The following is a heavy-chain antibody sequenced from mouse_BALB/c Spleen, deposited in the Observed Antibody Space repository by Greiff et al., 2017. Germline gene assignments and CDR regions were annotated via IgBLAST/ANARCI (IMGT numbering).Heavy chain of an antibody. CDR3: TRGRDYDEEGAMDY. Sequence: EVMLVESGGGLVKPGGSLKLSCAASGFTFSSYTMSWVRQTPEKRLEWVATISSGGSYTYYPDSVKGRFTISRDNAKNTLYLQMSSLKSEDTAMYYCTRGRDYDEEGAMDYWGQGTSVTVSS. CDR2: ISSGGSYT. J-gene: IGHJ4*01. D-gene: IGHD2-4*01. CDR1: GFTFSSYT. V-gene: IGHV5-6-4*01.